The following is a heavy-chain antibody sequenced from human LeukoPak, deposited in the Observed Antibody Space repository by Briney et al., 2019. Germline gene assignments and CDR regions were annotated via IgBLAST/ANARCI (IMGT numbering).Heavy chain of an antibody. V-gene: IGHV3-30*04. D-gene: IGHD1-1*01. CDR1: GFSFSSYT. CDR2: ISYDGSNK. CDR3: ARDLPHWNFDC. J-gene: IGHJ4*02. Sequence: GGSLRLSCAASGFSFSSYTMHWVRQAPGKGLEWVAVISYDGSNKYYADPVKGRFTISRDNSKNTLYLQMNSLRAEDTAVYYCARDLPHWNFDCWGQGTQVTDSS.